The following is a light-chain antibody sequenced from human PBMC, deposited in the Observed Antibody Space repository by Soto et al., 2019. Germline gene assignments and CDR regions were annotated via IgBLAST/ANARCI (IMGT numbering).Light chain of an antibody. J-gene: IGKJ4*01. Sequence: EIVLTQSPGTLSLSPWERATLSCRASQSVSSSYLAWYQQKPGQAPRLLIYGASSRATGTPDRFSGSGFGTQFTLTISRLEPEDFAVYYCQQYGSSPLTFGGGTKVDIK. CDR1: QSVSSSY. V-gene: IGKV3-20*01. CDR2: GAS. CDR3: QQYGSSPLT.